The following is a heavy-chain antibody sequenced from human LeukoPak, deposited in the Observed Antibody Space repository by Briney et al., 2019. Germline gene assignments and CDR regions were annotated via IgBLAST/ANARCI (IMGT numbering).Heavy chain of an antibody. CDR2: ISSSGSTI. CDR3: AREGGYSSSWYNY. V-gene: IGHV3-48*03. CDR1: GFTFSSYE. Sequence: GGSLRLSCAASGFTFSSYEMNWVRHAPGKGLEWVSYISSSGSTIYYADSVKGRFTISRDNAKNSLYLQMNSLRAEDTAVYYCAREGGYSSSWYNYWGQGTLVTVSS. D-gene: IGHD6-13*01. J-gene: IGHJ4*02.